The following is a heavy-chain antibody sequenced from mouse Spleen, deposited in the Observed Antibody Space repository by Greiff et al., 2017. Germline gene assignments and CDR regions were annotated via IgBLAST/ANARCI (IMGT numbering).Heavy chain of an antibody. CDR1: GFTFSSYG. V-gene: IGHV5-6-3*01. Sequence: EVMLVESGGGLVQPGGSLKLSCAASGFTFSSYGMSWVRQTPDKRLELVATINSNGGSTYYPDSVKGRFTISRDNAKNTLYLQMSSLKSEDTAMYYCARDPVGYFDVWGAGTTVTVSS. CDR2: INSNGGST. J-gene: IGHJ1*01. CDR3: ARDPVGYFDV.